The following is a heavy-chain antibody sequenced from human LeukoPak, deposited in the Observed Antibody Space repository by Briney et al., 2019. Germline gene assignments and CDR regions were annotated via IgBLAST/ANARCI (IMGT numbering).Heavy chain of an antibody. CDR3: ARAPSEIGGYYPEYFRH. V-gene: IGHV3-74*01. CDR2: IKSDGST. J-gene: IGHJ1*01. CDR1: GFTFSSYW. D-gene: IGHD3-22*01. Sequence: GGSLRLSCAASGFTFSSYWMRWVRQAPGKGLVWVSRIKSDGSTNYAASVKGRFTISRDNAKNTISLQMKRLRAQHTGVYYCARAPSEIGGYYPEYFRHWGQGALVTVSS.